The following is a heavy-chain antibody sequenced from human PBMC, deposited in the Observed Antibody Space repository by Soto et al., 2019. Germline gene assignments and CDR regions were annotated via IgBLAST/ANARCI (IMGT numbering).Heavy chain of an antibody. CDR1: GGSISSSSYY. V-gene: IGHV4-39*01. CDR2: IYYSGST. D-gene: IGHD2-21*02. J-gene: IGHJ3*02. Sequence: SETLSLTCTVSGGSISSSSYYWGWIRQPPGKGLEWIGSIYYSGSTYYNPSLKSRVTISVDTSKNRFSLKLSSVTAADTAVYYCARRDCGGDCYDAFDIWGQGTMVTVSS. CDR3: ARRDCGGDCYDAFDI.